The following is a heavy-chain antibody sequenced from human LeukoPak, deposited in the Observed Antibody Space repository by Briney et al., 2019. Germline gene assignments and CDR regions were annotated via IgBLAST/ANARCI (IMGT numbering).Heavy chain of an antibody. CDR3: ARDPGSSYYYYYMDV. J-gene: IGHJ6*03. CDR2: MNPNSGNT. V-gene: IGHV1-8*01. Sequence: ASVKVSCKASGYTFTSYDINWVRQATGQGLEWMGWMNPNSGNTGYAQKFQGRVTMTRNTSISTAYMELSSLRSEDTAVYYCARDPGSSYYYYYMDVWGKGTTVTVSS. D-gene: IGHD1-26*01. CDR1: GYTFTSYD.